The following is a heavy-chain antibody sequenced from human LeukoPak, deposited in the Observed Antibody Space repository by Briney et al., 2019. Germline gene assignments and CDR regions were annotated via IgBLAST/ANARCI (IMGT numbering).Heavy chain of an antibody. CDR3: AKGVGGLGYCTNGVCWGAFDI. D-gene: IGHD2-8*01. CDR2: IAMNSGTV. V-gene: IGHV3-9*01. Sequence: GRSLRLSCAASGFDFHEYAMHWVRQAPGKGLEWVSGIAMNSGTVGYADSVKGRFTTSRDNAKNSLYLQMNSLRPEDTAFYYCAKGVGGLGYCTNGVCWGAFDIWGLGTMVTVSS. J-gene: IGHJ3*02. CDR1: GFDFHEYA.